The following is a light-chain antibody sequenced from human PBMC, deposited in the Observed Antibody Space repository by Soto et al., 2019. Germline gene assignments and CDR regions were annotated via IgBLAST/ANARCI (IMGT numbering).Light chain of an antibody. CDR1: SSDVGDYNY. CDR3: SSYAGSNNWV. CDR2: KVS. V-gene: IGLV2-8*01. Sequence: QSVLTQPPSASGSPGQSVTISCTGTSSDVGDYNYVSWYQQHPGKAPKLMIYKVSKRPSGVPDRFSGSKSGNTASLTVSGLQAEDEADYYCSSYAGSNNWVFGGGTKLTVL. J-gene: IGLJ3*02.